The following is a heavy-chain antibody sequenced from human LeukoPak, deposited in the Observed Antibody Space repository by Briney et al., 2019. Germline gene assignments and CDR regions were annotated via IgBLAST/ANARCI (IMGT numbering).Heavy chain of an antibody. J-gene: IGHJ5*02. CDR1: GFSFDSYA. CDR3: ARDNWNDAPGGFDP. CDR2: ISGSGGTT. V-gene: IGHV3-23*01. D-gene: IGHD1-20*01. Sequence: GGSLRLSCGASGFSFDSYAMSWVRQAPGEGLEWVSAISGSGGTTYYADSVQGRFTVSRDNAKNSLYLQMNSLRAEDTAVYYCARDNWNDAPGGFDPWGQGTLVTVSS.